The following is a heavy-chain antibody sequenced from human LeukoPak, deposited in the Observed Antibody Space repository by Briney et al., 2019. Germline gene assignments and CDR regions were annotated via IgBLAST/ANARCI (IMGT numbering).Heavy chain of an antibody. CDR1: GYTFTVYY. Sequence: ASVKVSCKASGYTFTVYYMRWVRQAPGQGLEWMGWINPNIGGTNYAQKFRGRVTMTRDTSISTAYMELSRLRSDDTAVYYCARDLAMVTTDAFDIWGQGTMVTVSS. D-gene: IGHD5-18*01. CDR2: INPNIGGT. CDR3: ARDLAMVTTDAFDI. V-gene: IGHV1-2*02. J-gene: IGHJ3*02.